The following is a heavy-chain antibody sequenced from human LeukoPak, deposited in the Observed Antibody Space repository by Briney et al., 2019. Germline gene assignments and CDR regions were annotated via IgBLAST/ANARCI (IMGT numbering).Heavy chain of an antibody. D-gene: IGHD6-19*01. CDR1: GGSFSGYY. V-gene: IGHV4-34*01. Sequence: SETLSLTCAVYGGSFSGYYWSRIRQPPGKGLEWIGEINHSGSTNYNPSLKSRVTISVDTSKNQFSLKLSSVTAADTAVYYCARGRGGGWYHFPPDYWGQGTLVTVSS. CDR3: ARGRGGGWYHFPPDY. CDR2: INHSGST. J-gene: IGHJ4*02.